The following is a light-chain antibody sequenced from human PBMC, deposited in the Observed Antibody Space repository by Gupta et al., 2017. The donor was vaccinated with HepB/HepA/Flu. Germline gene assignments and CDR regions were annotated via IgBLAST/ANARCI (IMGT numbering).Light chain of an antibody. CDR1: QSISND. V-gene: IGKV3D-15*01. CDR2: RAS. Sequence: EIILTQSPAILSLSPGERATLSCRASQSISNDLAWYQQTPGQAPRLLISRASTRASGIPARCSGSGSGTDFTLTISSLQSEDCAVYYCQQNDKWPLTFGGGTKV. CDR3: QQNDKWPLT. J-gene: IGKJ4*01.